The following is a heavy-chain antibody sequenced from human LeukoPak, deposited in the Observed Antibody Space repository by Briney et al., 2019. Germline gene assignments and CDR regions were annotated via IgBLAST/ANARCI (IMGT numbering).Heavy chain of an antibody. V-gene: IGHV1-2*02. D-gene: IGHD2-21*02. CDR2: INPKTGGT. J-gene: IGHJ4*02. CDR1: GYTFTGYY. CDR3: ARGKVAVVTTTLPEGY. Sequence: GSVKVSCKASGYTFTGYYIHWVRQAPGQGLEGVGWINPKTGGTNYAQKFQGRVSMTWDTSISTAYMELNTLTSDDTDVYYCARGKVAVVTTTLPEGYWGQGTLVTVSS.